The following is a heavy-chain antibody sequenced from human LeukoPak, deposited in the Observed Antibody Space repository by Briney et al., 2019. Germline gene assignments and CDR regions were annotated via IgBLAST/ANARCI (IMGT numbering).Heavy chain of an antibody. V-gene: IGHV3-30-3*01. D-gene: IGHD2-15*01. CDR3: TRDAGRWTDFDY. J-gene: IGHJ4*02. CDR1: GITFSSST. CDR2: ISYAGHND. Sequence: GGSLRLSCAVSGITFSSSTMHWVRQAPGKGLEWVAVISYAGHNDYYADSVKGRFTISRDNSKNTVYLQMNSLRIEDTAVYYCTRDAGRWTDFDYWGQGTLVSVSS.